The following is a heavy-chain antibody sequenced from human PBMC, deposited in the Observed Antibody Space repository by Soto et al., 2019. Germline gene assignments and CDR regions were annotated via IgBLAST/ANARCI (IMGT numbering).Heavy chain of an antibody. CDR1: GYPFGGYA. CDR3: ARPSTSYGDYGWSLAY. D-gene: IGHD4-17*01. CDR2: VSARTGDS. V-gene: IGHV1-18*01. Sequence: QVQLVQSGAEGKKPGAPVKVSCKASGYPFGGYAIGWVRQAPGQGLEWMGWVSARTGDSGYAQRFQGRVTLTTETSTSTAYMELRGLRSDDTAVYYCARPSTSYGDYGWSLAYWGQGTLVTVSS. J-gene: IGHJ4*02.